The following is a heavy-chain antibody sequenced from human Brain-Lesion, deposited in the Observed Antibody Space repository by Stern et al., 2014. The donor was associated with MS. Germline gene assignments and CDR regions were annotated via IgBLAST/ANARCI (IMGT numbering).Heavy chain of an antibody. CDR1: GFTFGNYW. D-gene: IGHD3-3*01. CDR3: ARVYNTIYGIVTQRGSGMDV. Sequence: EVQLVESGGGLVQPGGSLTISCTAAGFTFGNYWMTWVRQAPGKGLEWVANIKEDGTEKNYVDSVKGRFTISRDNARKSLLLQMNSLRVEDTALYYCARVYNTIYGIVTQRGSGMDVWGQGTTVIVSS. CDR2: IKEDGTEK. V-gene: IGHV3-7*01. J-gene: IGHJ6*02.